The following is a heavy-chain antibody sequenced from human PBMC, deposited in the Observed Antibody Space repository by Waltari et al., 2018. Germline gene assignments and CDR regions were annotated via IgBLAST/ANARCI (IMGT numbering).Heavy chain of an antibody. D-gene: IGHD2-15*01. CDR1: GGSISSSSYY. CDR3: ARRLVGVVVVAATPVWYFDL. J-gene: IGHJ2*01. Sequence: QLQLQESGPGLVKPSETLSLTCTVSGGSISSSSYYWCWIRQPPGKGLEWIGSIYYSGSTYYNPSLKSRVTISVDTSKNQFSLKLSSVTAADTAVYYCARRLVGVVVVAATPVWYFDLWGRGTLVTVSS. CDR2: IYYSGST. V-gene: IGHV4-39*01.